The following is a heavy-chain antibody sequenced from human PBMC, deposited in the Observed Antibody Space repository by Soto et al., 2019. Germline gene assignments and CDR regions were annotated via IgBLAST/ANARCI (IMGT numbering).Heavy chain of an antibody. CDR2: IWYDGSNK. D-gene: IGHD6-6*01. CDR1: GSIFIGYG. Sequence: PGGSLRLSCVVPGSIFIGYGMHWVRQAPGKGLEWVAVIWYDGSNKYYADSVKGRFTISRDNSKNTLYLQMNSLRAEDTAVYYCARYGIHIAAQPYFDYWGQGTLVTVSS. CDR3: ARYGIHIAAQPYFDY. J-gene: IGHJ4*02. V-gene: IGHV3-33*01.